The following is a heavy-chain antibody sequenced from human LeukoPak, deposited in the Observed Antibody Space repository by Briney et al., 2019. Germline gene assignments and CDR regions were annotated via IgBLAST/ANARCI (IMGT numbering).Heavy chain of an antibody. CDR2: INTNAGNP. CDR1: GYTFTNYG. J-gene: IGHJ4*02. CDR3: ARGETTVTIVH. V-gene: IGHV7-4-1*01. D-gene: IGHD4-17*01. Sequence: ASVKVSCKASGYTFTNYGMNWVRQAPGQGLEWMGWINTNAGNPTYAQGFTGRFVFSLDTSVSTAYLQIGSLKAEDTAVYYCARGETTVTIVHWGQGTLVTVSS.